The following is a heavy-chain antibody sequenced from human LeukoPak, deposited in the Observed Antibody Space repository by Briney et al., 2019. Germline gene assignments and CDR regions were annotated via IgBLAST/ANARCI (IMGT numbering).Heavy chain of an antibody. CDR2: IYYSGST. CDR1: GGSISSYY. CDR3: ARDDYGDFHFGY. J-gene: IGHJ4*02. Sequence: ASETLSLTCTVSGGSISSYYWSWIRQPPGKGLEWIGYIYYSGSTNYNPSLKSRVTISVDTSKNQFSLKLSSVTAADTAVYYCARDDYGDFHFGYWGQGTLVTVSS. D-gene: IGHD4-17*01. V-gene: IGHV4-59*01.